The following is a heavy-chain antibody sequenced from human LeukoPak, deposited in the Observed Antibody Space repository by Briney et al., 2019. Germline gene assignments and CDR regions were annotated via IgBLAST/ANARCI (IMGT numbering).Heavy chain of an antibody. CDR1: GFTFNNYA. J-gene: IGHJ6*02. Sequence: PGGSLRLSCAASGFTFNNYAMHWVSQAPGKGPEWVASISYDGINTYYANSVKGRFTISRDNSTNTLYVQTDSLNAEDTAVYSCAKRLGAAGTATYGMDVWGQGTTVTVSS. CDR2: ISYDGINT. CDR3: AKRLGAAGTATYGMDV. D-gene: IGHD6-13*01. V-gene: IGHV3-30*18.